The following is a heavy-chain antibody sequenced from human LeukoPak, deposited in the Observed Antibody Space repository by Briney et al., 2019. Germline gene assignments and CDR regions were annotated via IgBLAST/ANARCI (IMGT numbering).Heavy chain of an antibody. J-gene: IGHJ6*02. CDR3: ARTRYYYGSGSYYNDEPADYYYYGMDV. CDR1: GGTFSSYT. D-gene: IGHD3-10*01. V-gene: IGHV1-69*02. Sequence: GASVKVSCKASGGTFSSYTISWVRQAPGQGLEWMGRIIPILGIANYAQKFQGRVTITADKSTSTAYMELSSLRSEDTAVYYCARTRYYYGSGSYYNDEPADYYYYGMDVWGQGTTVTVSS. CDR2: IIPILGIA.